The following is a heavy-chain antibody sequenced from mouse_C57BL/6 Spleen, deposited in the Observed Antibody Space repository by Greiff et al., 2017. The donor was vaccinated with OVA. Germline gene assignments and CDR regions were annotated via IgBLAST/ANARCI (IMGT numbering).Heavy chain of an antibody. V-gene: IGHV5-17*01. CDR1: GFTFSDYG. J-gene: IGHJ1*03. CDR2: ISSGSSTI. CDR3: AGGYYYGSSSYWYFDV. Sequence: EVKLMESGGGLVKPGGSLKLSCAASGFTFSDYGMHWVRQAPEKGLEWVAYISSGSSTIYYADTVKGRFTISRDNAKNTLFLQMTSLRSEDTAMYYCAGGYYYGSSSYWYFDVWGTGTTVTVSS. D-gene: IGHD1-1*01.